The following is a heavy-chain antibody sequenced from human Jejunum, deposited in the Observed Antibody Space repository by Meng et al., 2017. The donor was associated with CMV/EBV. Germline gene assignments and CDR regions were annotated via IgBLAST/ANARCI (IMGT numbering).Heavy chain of an antibody. V-gene: IGHV6-1*01. Sequence: GDSVSSNRAAWNWIRQSPSRGPEWLGRTYYRSNWSTDYALSVKSRITISPDTSKNQVSLHLTSLTPEDTAMYYCVRSSTTGGFDPWGQGTLVTVSS. J-gene: IGHJ5*02. CDR3: VRSSTTGGFDP. D-gene: IGHD7-27*01. CDR1: GDSVSSNRAA. CDR2: TYYRSNWST.